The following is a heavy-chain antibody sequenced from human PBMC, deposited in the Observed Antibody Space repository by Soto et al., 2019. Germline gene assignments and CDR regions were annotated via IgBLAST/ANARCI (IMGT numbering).Heavy chain of an antibody. CDR2: ISYDGSNK. CDR1: GFTFSSYA. V-gene: IGHV3-30-3*01. J-gene: IGHJ6*02. Sequence: PGGSLRLSCAASGFTFSSYAMHWVRQAPGKGLEWVAVISYDGSNKYYADSVKGRFTISRDNSKDTLYLQMNSLRAEDTAVYYCARGLDVDTAMVLNLYYYYYYGMDVWGQGTTVTVSS. CDR3: ARGLDVDTAMVLNLYYYYYYGMDV. D-gene: IGHD5-18*01.